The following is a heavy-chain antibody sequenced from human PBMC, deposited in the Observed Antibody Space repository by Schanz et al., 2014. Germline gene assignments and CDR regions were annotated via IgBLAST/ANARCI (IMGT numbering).Heavy chain of an antibody. V-gene: IGHV1-46*03. CDR2: INPSVGNT. J-gene: IGHJ3*02. CDR1: GYTFTSYY. Sequence: QVQLGQSGAEVKKPGASVKVSCEASGYTFTSYYIHWFRQAPGQGLEWMGLINPSVGNTNYAQTFRGRVTMTRDTSTSTVYMELSSLRSEDTAVYFCARGPSTGAFDIWGQGTMVTVSS. CDR3: ARGPSTGAFDI.